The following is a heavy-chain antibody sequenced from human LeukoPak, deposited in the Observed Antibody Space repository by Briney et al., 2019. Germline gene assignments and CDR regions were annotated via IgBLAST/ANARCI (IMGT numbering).Heavy chain of an antibody. J-gene: IGHJ3*02. CDR1: GYTFTSYY. Sequence: GASVKVSCKASGYTFTSYYVHWVRQAPGQGLEWMGIINPSGGSTSYAQKFQGRVTMTRDTSTSTVYMELSSLRSEDTAVYHCAGKADYMGSGYRGAFDIWGQGTMVTVSS. CDR2: INPSGGST. V-gene: IGHV1-46*01. D-gene: IGHD3-22*01. CDR3: AGKADYMGSGYRGAFDI.